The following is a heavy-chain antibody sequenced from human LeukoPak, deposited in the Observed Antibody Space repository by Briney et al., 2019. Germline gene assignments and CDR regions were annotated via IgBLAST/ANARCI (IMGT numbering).Heavy chain of an antibody. V-gene: IGHV4-30-4*08. CDR2: IYYSGST. D-gene: IGHD5-24*01. J-gene: IGHJ4*02. Sequence: SETLSLTCTVSGGSISSSSYYWGWIRQPPGKGLEWIGYIYYSGSTYYNPSLKSRVTISVDTSKNQFSLKLSSVTAADTAVYYCASSYNYDYFDYWGQGTLVTVSS. CDR3: ASSYNYDYFDY. CDR1: GGSISSSSYY.